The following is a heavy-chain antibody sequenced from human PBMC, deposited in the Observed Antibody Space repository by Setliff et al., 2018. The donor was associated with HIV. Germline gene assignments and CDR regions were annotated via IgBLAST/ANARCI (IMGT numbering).Heavy chain of an antibody. D-gene: IGHD3-22*01. CDR3: ARAGYYGSTSYWEYFQH. CDR1: GFTFSDYW. V-gene: IGHV3-30*02. J-gene: IGHJ1*01. Sequence: PGGSLRLSCAASGFTFSDYWMHWVRQVPGKGLEWVTFIRHDGINEDYRDSVKGRFSVSRDNSKNTVYLQMNSLRAEDTAVYYCARAGYYGSTSYWEYFQHWGQGTLVTVSS. CDR2: IRHDGINE.